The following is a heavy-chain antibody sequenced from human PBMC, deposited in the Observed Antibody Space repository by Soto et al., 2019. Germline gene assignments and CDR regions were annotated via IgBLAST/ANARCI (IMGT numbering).Heavy chain of an antibody. V-gene: IGHV1-18*04. CDR1: GYNFMRYG. Sequence: QVQLVQSGAEVKKPGASVKVSCKASGYNFMRYGFTWVRQAPGQGLEWMGWINVDNGETKYPQKLQGRVTMTTDTSTSTVYMELRSLTSDDTAVYYCVRWSSEVYSDWFDPWGHGTLVTVSS. J-gene: IGHJ5*02. D-gene: IGHD3-22*01. CDR3: VRWSSEVYSDWFDP. CDR2: INVDNGET.